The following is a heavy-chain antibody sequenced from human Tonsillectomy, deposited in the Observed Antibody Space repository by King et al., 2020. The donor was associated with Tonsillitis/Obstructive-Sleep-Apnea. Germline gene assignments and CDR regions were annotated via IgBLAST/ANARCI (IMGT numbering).Heavy chain of an antibody. Sequence: DVQLVESGGGLVHPGGSLRLSCKGSRITFESFWATWVRQVPGKGLEWVANIKRDGTEKNYVDSVEGRFSISRDNTRKEVYLQMNSLRADDTGVYLCATHLSVGNRGLWFFDDWGRGTQVTVSS. V-gene: IGHV3-7*05. J-gene: IGHJ4*02. CDR2: IKRDGTEK. D-gene: IGHD3-10*01. CDR1: RITFESFW. CDR3: ATHLSVGNRGLWFFDD.